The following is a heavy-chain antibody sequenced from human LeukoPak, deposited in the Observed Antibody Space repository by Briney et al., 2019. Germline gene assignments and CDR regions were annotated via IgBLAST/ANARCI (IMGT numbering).Heavy chain of an antibody. CDR1: GFTFSTYN. D-gene: IGHD1-26*01. Sequence: GGSLRLSCAASGFTFSTYNMNWVRQAPGKGLEWVSYISSSSSTIYYADYVQGRFTVSRDNAKNSLYLQMYSLRDEDTAVYYCARAGAWEALNCWGQGTLVTVSS. V-gene: IGHV3-48*02. CDR3: ARAGAWEALNC. CDR2: ISSSSSTI. J-gene: IGHJ4*02.